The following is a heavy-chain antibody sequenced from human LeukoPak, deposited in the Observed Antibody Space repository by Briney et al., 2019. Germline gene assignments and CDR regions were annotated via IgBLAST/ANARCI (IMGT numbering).Heavy chain of an antibody. D-gene: IGHD2-2*02. Sequence: RPSETLSLTCTVSGGSISSGGYYWSWIRQHPGKGLEWIGYIYYSGSTYYNPSLKSRVTISVDTSKNQFSLKLSSVTAADTAVYYCARGDRYIVVVPAAISPWFDPWGQGTLVIVSS. CDR2: IYYSGST. CDR1: GGSISSGGYY. J-gene: IGHJ5*02. CDR3: ARGDRYIVVVPAAISPWFDP. V-gene: IGHV4-31*03.